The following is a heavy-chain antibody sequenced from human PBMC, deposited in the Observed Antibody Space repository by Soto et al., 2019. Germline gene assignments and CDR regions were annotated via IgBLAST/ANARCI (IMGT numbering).Heavy chain of an antibody. J-gene: IGHJ6*02. V-gene: IGHV1-69*04. CDR1: GGTFSSYT. CDR2: IIPILGIA. Sequence: SVKVSCKASGGTFSSYTISWVRQAPGQGLEWMGRIIPILGIANYAQKFQGRVTITADKSTSTAYMELSSLRSEDTAVYYCARESKDTAMVLYYYGMDVWGQGTTVTVSS. D-gene: IGHD5-18*01. CDR3: ARESKDTAMVLYYYGMDV.